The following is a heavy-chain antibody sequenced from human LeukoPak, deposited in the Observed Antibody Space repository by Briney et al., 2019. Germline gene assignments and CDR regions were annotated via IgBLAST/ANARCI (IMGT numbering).Heavy chain of an antibody. CDR1: GGSFSGYY. J-gene: IGHJ4*02. D-gene: IGHD3-10*01. CDR3: ARGKRISGRYCFDY. CDR2: INHSGST. Sequence: PSETLSLTCAVYGGSFSGYYWSWIRQPPGKGLEWIGEINHSGSTNYNPSLKSRVTISVDTSKNQFSLKLSSVTAADTAVYYCARGKRISGRYCFDYWGQGTLVTVSS. V-gene: IGHV4-34*01.